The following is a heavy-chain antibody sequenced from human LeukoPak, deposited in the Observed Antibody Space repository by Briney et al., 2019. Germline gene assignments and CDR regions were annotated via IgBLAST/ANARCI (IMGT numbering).Heavy chain of an antibody. CDR2: ITAPGDAT. Sequence: SGGSLRLSCATSGFNFNSNAMIWVRQAPGKGLECVSAITAPGDATYYADSVKGRFSISRDNSKNTLYLLLNSLRAEDTAVYYCARAAYCGGDCLVPNDYWGQGTLVTVSS. CDR1: GFNFNSNA. CDR3: ARAAYCGGDCLVPNDY. J-gene: IGHJ4*02. D-gene: IGHD2-21*02. V-gene: IGHV3-23*01.